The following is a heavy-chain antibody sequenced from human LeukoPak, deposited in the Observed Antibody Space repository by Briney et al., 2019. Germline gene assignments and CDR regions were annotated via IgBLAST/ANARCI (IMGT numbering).Heavy chain of an antibody. V-gene: IGHV1-46*01. J-gene: IGHJ4*02. CDR1: GYTFTSYY. D-gene: IGHD3-9*01. CDR3: ARNDILTGRVDY. CDR2: INPSGGST. Sequence: ASVKVSCKASGYTFTSYYMRWVRQAPGQGLEWMGIINPSGGSTSYAQKFQGRVTMTRDTSTSTVYMELSSLRSEDTAVYYCARNDILTGRVDYWGQGTLVTVSS.